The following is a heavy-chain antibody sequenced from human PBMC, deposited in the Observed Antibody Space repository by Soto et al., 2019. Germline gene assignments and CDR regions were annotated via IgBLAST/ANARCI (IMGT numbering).Heavy chain of an antibody. CDR2: MSGNT. CDR3: ANAWNYCGDRCYTYWFNY. J-gene: IGHJ4*02. Sequence: GGSLRLSCEASGFAFNTYAMSWVRQSPGKGLEWVSSMSGNTYYAASVRGRFTVSRDNSKNTLYLQMNDLRAEDSALYYCANAWNYCGDRCYTYWFNYWGQGALVTVYS. CDR1: GFAFNTYA. D-gene: IGHD2-21*01. V-gene: IGHV3-23*01.